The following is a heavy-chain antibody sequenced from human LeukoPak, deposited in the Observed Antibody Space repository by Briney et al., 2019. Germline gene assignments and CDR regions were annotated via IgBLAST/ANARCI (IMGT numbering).Heavy chain of an antibody. Sequence: ASVKVSCKASGYTFTSYDINWVRQATGQGLEWMGWMNPNSGNTGYAQKFQGGVTMTRNTSISTAYMELSSLRSDDTAVYYCARVRFEDYYDSSGYYYYFDYWGQGTLVTVSS. V-gene: IGHV1-8*01. CDR1: GYTFTSYD. CDR2: MNPNSGNT. J-gene: IGHJ4*02. D-gene: IGHD3-22*01. CDR3: ARVRFEDYYDSSGYYYYFDY.